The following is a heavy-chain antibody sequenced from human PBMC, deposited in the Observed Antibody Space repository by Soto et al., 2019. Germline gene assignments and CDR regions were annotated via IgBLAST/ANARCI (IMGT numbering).Heavy chain of an antibody. CDR1: GFTFSNAW. J-gene: IGHJ3*02. D-gene: IGHD6-13*01. Sequence: PGGSLRLSCAASGFTFSNAWMSWVRQAPGKGLEWVGRIKSKTDGGTTDYAAPVKGRFTISRDDSKNTLYLQMNSLKTEDTAVYYCTTTWYSSSWYDAFDIWGQGTMVTVSS. V-gene: IGHV3-15*01. CDR2: IKSKTDGGTT. CDR3: TTTWYSSSWYDAFDI.